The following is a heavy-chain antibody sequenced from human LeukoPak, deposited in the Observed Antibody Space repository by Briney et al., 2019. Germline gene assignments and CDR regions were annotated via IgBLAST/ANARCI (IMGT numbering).Heavy chain of an antibody. J-gene: IGHJ5*01. CDR3: ARCFGRYYYDSSGYLDS. Sequence: SETLSLTCNVSGALISSYYWSWIRQPPGKGLEWIGYISYSGGTNYNPSLKSRVTISVDMSKNHFSLRLSSVTAADTAVYYCARCFGRYYYDSSGYLDSWGKGTLVTVSS. CDR1: GALISSYY. D-gene: IGHD3-22*01. CDR2: ISYSGGT. V-gene: IGHV4-59*12.